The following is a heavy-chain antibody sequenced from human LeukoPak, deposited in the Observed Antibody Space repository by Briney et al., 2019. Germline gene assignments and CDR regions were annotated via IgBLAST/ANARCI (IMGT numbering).Heavy chain of an antibody. Sequence: PGGSLRLSCAVSVFSVTNNYMSWVRHAPGKGLECVSVFYVGGATYYADSVKGRFTISRDNSEDTLYLQMSGLRVEDTAVYYCARWIHDSCACVLHFWGQGTVVTVSS. CDR1: VFSVTNNY. D-gene: IGHD3-22*01. V-gene: IGHV3-53*01. CDR2: FYVGGAT. J-gene: IGHJ4*02. CDR3: ARWIHDSCACVLHF.